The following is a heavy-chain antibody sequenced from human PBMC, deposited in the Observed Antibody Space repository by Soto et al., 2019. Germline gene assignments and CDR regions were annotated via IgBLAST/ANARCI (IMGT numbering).Heavy chain of an antibody. D-gene: IGHD3-16*01. CDR1: GDSVSNENYY. V-gene: IGHV4-61*01. CDR2: IYYSGTT. Sequence: SETLSLTCAVSGDSVSNENYYWSWIRQPPGKGLEWIGYIYYSGTTNYHSYLKSRLTLSVDMSKTQFSQRLTSVTAADTAVYVWARSQRGRTAFTFDYWGQGALVAVSS. J-gene: IGHJ4*02. CDR3: ARSQRGRTAFTFDY.